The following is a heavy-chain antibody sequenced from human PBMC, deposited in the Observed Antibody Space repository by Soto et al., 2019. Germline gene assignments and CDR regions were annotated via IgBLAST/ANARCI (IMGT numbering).Heavy chain of an antibody. D-gene: IGHD3-16*02. CDR1: GFTFSSYA. Sequence: GGSLRLSCAASGFTFSSYAMSWVRQAPGKGLEWVSAISGSGGSTYYADSVKGRFTISRDNSKNTLYLQMNSLRAEDTAVYYCAARIMITFGGVIVPRGAFDIWGQGTMVTVSS. CDR2: ISGSGGST. CDR3: AARIMITFGGVIVPRGAFDI. V-gene: IGHV3-23*01. J-gene: IGHJ3*02.